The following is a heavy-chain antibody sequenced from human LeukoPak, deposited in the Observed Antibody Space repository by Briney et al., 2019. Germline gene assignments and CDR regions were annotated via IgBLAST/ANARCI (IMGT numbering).Heavy chain of an antibody. CDR2: ISYDGSNK. CDR1: GFTFSSYA. J-gene: IGHJ4*02. CDR3: AREGRDGYGGNSDGYFDY. Sequence: GGSLRLSCAASGFTFSSYAMHWVRQAPGKGLEWVAVISYDGSNKYYADSVKGRFTISRDNSKNTLYLQMNSLRAEDTAVYYCAREGRDGYGGNSDGYFDYWGQGTLVTVSS. V-gene: IGHV3-30*04. D-gene: IGHD4-23*01.